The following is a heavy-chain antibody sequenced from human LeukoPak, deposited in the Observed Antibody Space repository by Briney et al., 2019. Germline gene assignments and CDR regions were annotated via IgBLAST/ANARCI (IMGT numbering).Heavy chain of an antibody. CDR1: GFTFSSYG. V-gene: IGHV3-33*01. J-gene: IGHJ4*02. CDR2: IWYDGSNK. D-gene: IGHD3-10*01. Sequence: PGGSLRLSCAASGFTFSSYGMHWVRQAPGKGLEWVAVIWYDGSNKYYADSVKGRFTISRDNSKNTLYLQMNSLRAEDTAVYHCARNSNVRGLDYWGQGTLVTVSS. CDR3: ARNSNVRGLDY.